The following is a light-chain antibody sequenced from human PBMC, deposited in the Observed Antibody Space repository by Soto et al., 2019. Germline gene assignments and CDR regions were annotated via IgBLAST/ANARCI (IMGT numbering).Light chain of an antibody. Sequence: DIQMTQSPSSLSASVGDRATITCRASQGISNYLAWYQQIPGKVPKLLISAASTLQSAVPSRFSVSRSGKDFTLTISSLQPEDVATDYCQKYTPVPAFGGGTKVEIK. CDR3: QKYTPVPA. V-gene: IGKV1-27*01. CDR2: AAS. J-gene: IGKJ4*01. CDR1: QGISNY.